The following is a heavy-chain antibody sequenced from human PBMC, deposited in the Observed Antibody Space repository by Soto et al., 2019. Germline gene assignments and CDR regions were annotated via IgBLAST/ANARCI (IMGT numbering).Heavy chain of an antibody. Sequence: QVQLVQSGAELKKPGASVKVSCKASGYTFTSYDINWVRQATGQGLEWMGWMNPNSGNTVYAQKFQGRVTMTRNTSISTAYMEVSSLRSEDTAVYYCARKRAIVVVPAADYFYYGMDVWGQGTTVTVSS. CDR3: ARKRAIVVVPAADYFYYGMDV. J-gene: IGHJ6*02. CDR1: GYTFTSYD. V-gene: IGHV1-8*01. D-gene: IGHD2-2*01. CDR2: MNPNSGNT.